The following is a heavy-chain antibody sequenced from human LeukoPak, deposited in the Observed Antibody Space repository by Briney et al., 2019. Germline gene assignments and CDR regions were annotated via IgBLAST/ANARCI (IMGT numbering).Heavy chain of an antibody. J-gene: IGHJ6*03. CDR2: ISNSGST. CDR3: GRDALVGYFSYYYMDV. V-gene: IGHV4-59*11. D-gene: IGHD2-15*01. CDR1: GGSISSHY. Sequence: PSETLSLTCTVSGGSISSHYWTWIRQTPVKGLEWIGDISNSGSTSYNPSLESRVTISIDTSKNQFSLKLSSVTAADTAVYYCGRDALVGYFSYYYMDVWGKGTTVNVSS.